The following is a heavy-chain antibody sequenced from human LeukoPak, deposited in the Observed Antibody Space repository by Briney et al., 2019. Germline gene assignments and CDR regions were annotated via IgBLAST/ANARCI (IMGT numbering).Heavy chain of an antibody. CDR1: GDSVSGSSVA. V-gene: IGHV6-1*01. CDR2: TYYRSKWLV. Sequence: SQTLSLTCVISGDSVSGSSVAWNWIRQSPSRGLEWLGRTYYRSKWLVDYAESLKGQITINADTSKNQLSLQLHSVTPEDTAMYYCTRFYGTNSFDYWGQGTLVTVSS. J-gene: IGHJ4*02. D-gene: IGHD3-10*01. CDR3: TRFYGTNSFDY.